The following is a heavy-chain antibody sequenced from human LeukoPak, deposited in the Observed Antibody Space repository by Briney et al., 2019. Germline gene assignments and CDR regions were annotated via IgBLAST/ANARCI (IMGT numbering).Heavy chain of an antibody. CDR1: GASMSSNY. CDR2: IYHSGNT. J-gene: IGHJ4*02. Sequence: PSETLSLTCNVSGASMSSNYWSWIRKPPGKGLEWIGYIYHSGNTNYSPSLESRVTMSVDESKNQFSLRVHFASAADTAVYYCASTRRAAVAGRFDSWGQGTLVTVSS. V-gene: IGHV4-4*09. CDR3: ASTRRAAVAGRFDS. D-gene: IGHD6-19*01.